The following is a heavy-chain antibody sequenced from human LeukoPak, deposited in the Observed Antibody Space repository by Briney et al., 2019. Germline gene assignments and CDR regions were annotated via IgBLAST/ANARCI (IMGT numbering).Heavy chain of an antibody. Sequence: SETLSLTCAVYGGSFSGYYWGWIRQPPGKGLEWIGNIYYSGSMYWNLSLKSRVTISIDTSKKQFSLKLSSVTAADTAIYYCARVSYNNYGRPNYFDPWGQGTLVTVSS. J-gene: IGHJ5*02. CDR3: ARVSYNNYGRPNYFDP. CDR2: IYYSGSM. V-gene: IGHV4-34*01. D-gene: IGHD4-11*01. CDR1: GGSFSGYY.